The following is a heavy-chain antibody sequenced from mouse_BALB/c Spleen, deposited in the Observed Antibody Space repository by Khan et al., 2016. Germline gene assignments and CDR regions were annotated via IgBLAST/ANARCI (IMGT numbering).Heavy chain of an antibody. CDR1: GYTFTSYW. V-gene: IGHV1-7*01. CDR3: ARWAYYGNYWVAY. J-gene: IGHJ3*01. D-gene: IGHD2-10*01. Sequence: QVQLQQSGAELAKPGASVKMSCKASGYTFTSYWMHWVKQRPGQGLEWIGYINPSTGYTEYNQKFKDKATLTADKSSSTAYMQLSSLTSEDSAVXNSARWAYYGNYWVAYWGQGTLVKVSA. CDR2: INPSTGYT.